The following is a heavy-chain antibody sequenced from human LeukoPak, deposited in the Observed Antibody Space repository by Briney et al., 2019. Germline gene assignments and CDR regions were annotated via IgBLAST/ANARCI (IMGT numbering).Heavy chain of an antibody. CDR3: ATFATTMIVATYGMDV. D-gene: IGHD3-22*01. CDR2: FDPEDGET. J-gene: IGHJ6*02. CDR1: GYTLTELS. V-gene: IGHV1-24*01. Sequence: ASVKVPCKVSGYTLTELSMHWVRQAPGKGLEWMGGFDPEDGETIYAQKFQGRVTMTEDTSTDTAYMELSSLRSEDTAVYYCATFATTMIVATYGMDVWGQGTTVTVSS.